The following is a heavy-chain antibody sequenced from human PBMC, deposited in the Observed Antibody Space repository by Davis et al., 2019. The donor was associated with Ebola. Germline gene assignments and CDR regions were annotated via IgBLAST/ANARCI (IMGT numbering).Heavy chain of an antibody. Sequence: GESLKISCAASGFTFSSYSMNWVRQAPGKGLEWVSYISSSSSTIYYADSVKGRFTISRDNAKNSLYLQMNSLRAEDTAVYYCARVSAIDPFPSKWYFDLWGRGTLVTVSS. D-gene: IGHD2-2*02. CDR1: GFTFSSYS. CDR2: ISSSSSTI. V-gene: IGHV3-48*01. J-gene: IGHJ2*01. CDR3: ARVSAIDPFPSKWYFDL.